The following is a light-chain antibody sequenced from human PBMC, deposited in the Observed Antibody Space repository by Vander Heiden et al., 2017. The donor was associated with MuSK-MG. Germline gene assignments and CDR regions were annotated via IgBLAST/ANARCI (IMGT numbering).Light chain of an antibody. CDR1: SSNIGAGYD. V-gene: IGLV1-40*01. CDR3: QSYDSSLSAPYV. J-gene: IGLJ1*01. Sequence: QSVLTPPPSVSGAPGQRLTISCTGSSSNIGAGYDVHWYQQLPGTAPKLLIYGNSNRPSGVPDRFAGSKSGTSASLAITGLQAEDEADYYCQSYDSSLSAPYVFGTGTKVTVL. CDR2: GNS.